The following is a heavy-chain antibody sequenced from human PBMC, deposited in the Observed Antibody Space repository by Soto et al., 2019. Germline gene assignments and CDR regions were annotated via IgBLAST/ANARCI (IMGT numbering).Heavy chain of an antibody. J-gene: IGHJ6*03. Sequence: QVQLQQWGAGLLKPSETLSLTSAVFGGSLSGYRWGWIRQPPGKGLEGTGEINDSGNINYNPSLKSRVTILLDTPRKQISLKLSAVTAADSAVYYCARGLILWFGELSRRGGYYYYMDVWGKGTTVAVSS. CDR1: GGSLSGYR. CDR3: ARGLILWFGELSRRGGYYYYMDV. D-gene: IGHD3-10*01. CDR2: INDSGNI. V-gene: IGHV4-34*01.